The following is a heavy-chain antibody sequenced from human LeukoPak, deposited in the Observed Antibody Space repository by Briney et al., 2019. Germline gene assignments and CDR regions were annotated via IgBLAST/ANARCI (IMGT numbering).Heavy chain of an antibody. CDR2: INPNRGGT. Sequence: GASVNVSYKASGYTLTDYYMHWVRQAPGQGGEWVGWINPNRGGTNYAQKFKGRVTMTRDTSISTAYMELSRLRSDDTAVYYCARATAKDIVVVVAATRLDYWGQGTLVTVSS. CDR1: GYTLTDYY. CDR3: ARATAKDIVVVVAATRLDY. V-gene: IGHV1-2*02. D-gene: IGHD2-15*01. J-gene: IGHJ4*02.